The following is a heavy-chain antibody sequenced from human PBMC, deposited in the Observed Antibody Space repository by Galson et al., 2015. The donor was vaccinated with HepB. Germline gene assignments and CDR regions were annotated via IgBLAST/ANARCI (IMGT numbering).Heavy chain of an antibody. CDR3: ARGTRSSGWSGWYFQH. CDR1: GFSFSDYY. D-gene: IGHD6-19*01. V-gene: IGHV3-11*01. CDR2: ISSSGSII. Sequence: SLRLSCAASGFSFSDYYMSWIRQAPGKGLEWVSDISSSGSIIYYADSVKGRFTISRDNAKKSLYLQMNSLRVEDTAVYYCARGTRSSGWSGWYFQHWGQGTLVTVSS. J-gene: IGHJ1*01.